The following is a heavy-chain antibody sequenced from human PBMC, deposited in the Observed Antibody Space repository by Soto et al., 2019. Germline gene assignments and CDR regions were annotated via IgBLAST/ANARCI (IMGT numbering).Heavy chain of an antibody. V-gene: IGHV4-30-2*01. D-gene: IGHD3-22*01. CDR3: ASSMTSYYDSSGYPGPKYFDY. CDR1: DASISSAGYS. CDR2: IYHSGST. J-gene: IGHJ4*02. Sequence: SETLSLTCAVSDASISSAGYSWSWIRQPPGKGLEWIGYIYHSGSTYYNPSLKSRVTISIYKSKNQFSLKLSSVAAADTAVYYCASSMTSYYDSSGYPGPKYFDYWGQGTLVTVSS.